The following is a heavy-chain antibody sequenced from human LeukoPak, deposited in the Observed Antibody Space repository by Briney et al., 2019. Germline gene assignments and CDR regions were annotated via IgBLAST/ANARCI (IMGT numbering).Heavy chain of an antibody. Sequence: GGSLRLSCAASGFTFSSYSMNWVRRAPGKGLEWVSSISSSSSYIYYADSVKGRFTISRDNAKNSLYLQMNSLRAEDTAVYYCAKYYDFWSGNSPDAFDIWGQGTMVTVSS. CDR2: ISSSSSYI. CDR1: GFTFSSYS. D-gene: IGHD3-3*01. CDR3: AKYYDFWSGNSPDAFDI. J-gene: IGHJ3*02. V-gene: IGHV3-21*01.